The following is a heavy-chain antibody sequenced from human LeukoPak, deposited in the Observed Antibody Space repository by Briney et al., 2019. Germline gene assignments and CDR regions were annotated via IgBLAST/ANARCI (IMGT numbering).Heavy chain of an antibody. CDR2: IYTSGST. J-gene: IGHJ5*02. D-gene: IGHD6-13*01. V-gene: IGHV4-4*07. Sequence: KPSETLSLTCSVSGGSISSYYWSWIRQPAGKGLEWIGRIYTSGSTNYNPSLKSRVTISVDKSKNQFSLKLSSVTAADTAVYYCAKASIAAAGWFDPWGQGTLVTVSS. CDR3: AKASIAAAGWFDP. CDR1: GGSISSYY.